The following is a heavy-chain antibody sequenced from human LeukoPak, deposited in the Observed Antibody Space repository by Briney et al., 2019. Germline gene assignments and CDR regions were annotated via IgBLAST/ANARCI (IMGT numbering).Heavy chain of an antibody. V-gene: IGHV4-59*01. CDR1: GDSISSYY. J-gene: IGHJ4*02. Sequence: SETLSLTCTVSGDSISSYYWTWIRQPPGGGPEWMGDIFYSGSTNYNPSLKSRVTFSIDTSKNQFSLKLSSVTAADTAVYYCARGCSSSWDDVGYIDYWGQGSLVTVSS. D-gene: IGHD6-13*01. CDR2: IFYSGST. CDR3: ARGCSSSWDDVGYIDY.